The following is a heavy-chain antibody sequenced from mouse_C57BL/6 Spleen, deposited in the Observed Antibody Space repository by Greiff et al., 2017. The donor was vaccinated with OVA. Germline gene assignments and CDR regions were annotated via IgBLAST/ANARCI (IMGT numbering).Heavy chain of an antibody. D-gene: IGHD3-2*02. CDR1: GYTFTSYW. CDR3: AREGAQATHYYAMDY. V-gene: IGHV1-64*01. J-gene: IGHJ4*01. CDR2: IHPNSGST. Sequence: QVQLQQPGAELVKPGASVKLSCKASGYTFTSYWMHWVKQRPGQGLEWIGMIHPNSGSTNYNEKFKSKATLTVDKSSSTAYMQLSSLTSEDSAVYYCAREGAQATHYYAMDYWGQGTSVTVSS.